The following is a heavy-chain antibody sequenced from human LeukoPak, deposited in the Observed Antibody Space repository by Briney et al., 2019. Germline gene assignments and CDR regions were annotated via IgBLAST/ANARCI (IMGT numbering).Heavy chain of an antibody. D-gene: IGHD4-17*01. Sequence: SETLSLTCAVSGGSISSSNWWSWVRQPPGKGLEWIGEIYHSGSTNYNPSLKSRVTISVDKSKNQFSLKLSSVTAADTAVYYCARSPNYGDYVLVAFDIWGQGTMVTVSS. V-gene: IGHV4-4*02. CDR1: GGSISSSNW. CDR2: IYHSGST. J-gene: IGHJ3*02. CDR3: ARSPNYGDYVLVAFDI.